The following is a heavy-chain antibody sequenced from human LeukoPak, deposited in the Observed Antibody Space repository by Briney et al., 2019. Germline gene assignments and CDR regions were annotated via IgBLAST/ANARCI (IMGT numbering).Heavy chain of an antibody. V-gene: IGHV3-23*01. CDR2: ISGSGGST. J-gene: IGHJ4*02. Sequence: GGSLRLSCAASGFTFSSYGMSWVRQAPGKGLEWVSAISGSGGSTYYADSVKGRFTISRDNSKNTLYLQMNSLRAEDTAVYYCAKGAKFWVRGVTPFDYWGQGTLVTVSS. CDR1: GFTFSSYG. CDR3: AKGAKFWVRGVTPFDY. D-gene: IGHD3-10*01.